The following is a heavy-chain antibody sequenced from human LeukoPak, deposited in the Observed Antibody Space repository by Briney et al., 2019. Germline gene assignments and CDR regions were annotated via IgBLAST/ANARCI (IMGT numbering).Heavy chain of an antibody. V-gene: IGHV1-2*02. CDR3: ARESGLGHLEYYDSSGYYFDAFDI. CDR2: INPNSGGT. D-gene: IGHD3-22*01. CDR1: GYTFTGYY. J-gene: IGHJ3*02. Sequence: ASVKVSCKASGYTFTGYYMHWVRQAPGQGLEWMGWINPNSGGTNYAQKFQGRVTMTRDTSISTAYMELSRLRSDDTAVYYCARESGLGHLEYYDSSGYYFDAFDIWGQGTMVTVSS.